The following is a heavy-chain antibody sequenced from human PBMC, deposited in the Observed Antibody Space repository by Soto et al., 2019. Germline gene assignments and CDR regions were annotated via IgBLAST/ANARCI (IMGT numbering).Heavy chain of an antibody. J-gene: IGHJ4*02. Sequence: EVQLVESGEVLVKPGGALRLSRAASGFTSSSYTMNWFRQAPGKGLGWVSSISSPTTYINYADAVVGRFTISRDNAKNSLHLQMNSLVAEDTAVYYCARETRGSDVHFDDWGQGSLVTVSS. D-gene: IGHD5-12*01. V-gene: IGHV3-21*06. CDR2: ISSPTTYI. CDR3: ARETRGSDVHFDD. CDR1: GFTSSSYT.